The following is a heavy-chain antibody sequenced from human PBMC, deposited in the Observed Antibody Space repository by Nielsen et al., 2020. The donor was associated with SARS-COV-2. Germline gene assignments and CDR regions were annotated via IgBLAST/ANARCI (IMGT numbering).Heavy chain of an antibody. Sequence: RQAPGKGLEWIGSIYYGGSTYYNPSLKSRVTISVDTSKNQFSLKLSSVTAADTAVYFCARERSGTTFRFGFDPWGQGTLVTVSS. J-gene: IGHJ5*02. D-gene: IGHD2/OR15-2a*01. CDR3: ARERSGTTFRFGFDP. V-gene: IGHV4-39*02. CDR2: IYYGGST.